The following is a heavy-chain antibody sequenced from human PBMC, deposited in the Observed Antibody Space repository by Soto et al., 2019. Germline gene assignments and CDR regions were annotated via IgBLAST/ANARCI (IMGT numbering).Heavy chain of an antibody. CDR3: ARVRGITGAYWDF. CDR2: ITPSGSTI. V-gene: IGHV3-48*02. CDR1: GFSFSSYS. D-gene: IGHD1-20*01. Sequence: VQLVESGGGLVQPGGSLRLSCAASGFSFSSYSMNWVRQAPGKGLQWISYITPSGSTIYQADSVKGRFTISRDNAKNSLYLQMNSLRDEDTALYYCARVRGITGAYWDFWGQGALVTVSS. J-gene: IGHJ4*02.